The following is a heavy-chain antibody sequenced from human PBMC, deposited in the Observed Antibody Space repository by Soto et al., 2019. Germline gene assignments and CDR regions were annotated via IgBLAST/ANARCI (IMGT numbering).Heavy chain of an antibody. Sequence: GASVKVSCKASGFTFTSSAMQWVRQARGQRLEWIGWIVVGSGNTNYAQKFQERVTITRDMSTSTAYMELSSLRSEDTAVYYCAADPRPYYYDSSGLQFDYWGQGTLVTVSS. CDR1: GFTFTSSA. J-gene: IGHJ4*02. CDR3: AADPRPYYYDSSGLQFDY. V-gene: IGHV1-58*02. D-gene: IGHD3-22*01. CDR2: IVVGSGNT.